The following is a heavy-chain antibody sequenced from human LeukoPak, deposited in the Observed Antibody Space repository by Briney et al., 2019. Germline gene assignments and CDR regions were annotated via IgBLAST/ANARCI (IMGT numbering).Heavy chain of an antibody. Sequence: SETLSLTCTVSGGSISSGSYYWSWIRQPAGKGLEWIGRIYTSGSTNYNPSLKSRVTISVVTSKNQFSLRLSSVTAADTAVYYCARDAYGRSPAGWFDPWGQGTLVTVSS. J-gene: IGHJ5*02. V-gene: IGHV4-61*02. CDR1: GGSISSGSYY. CDR2: IYTSGST. CDR3: ARDAYGRSPAGWFDP. D-gene: IGHD2-8*01.